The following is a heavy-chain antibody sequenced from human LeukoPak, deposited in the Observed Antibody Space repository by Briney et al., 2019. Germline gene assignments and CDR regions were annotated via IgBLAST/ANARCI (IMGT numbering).Heavy chain of an antibody. V-gene: IGHV1-18*01. D-gene: IGHD1-26*01. J-gene: IGHJ4*02. CDR1: GYTFTNFG. CDR3: ARDGTSTDDF. CDR2: ISGNNDHT. Sequence: ASVKVSCKTSGYTFTNFGISWVRQAPGQGLEWTGWISGNNDHTNYAQKLQGRVTMTTDTSTTTAYMELTSLTSDDTAVYYCARDGTSTDDFWGQGTLVTVSS.